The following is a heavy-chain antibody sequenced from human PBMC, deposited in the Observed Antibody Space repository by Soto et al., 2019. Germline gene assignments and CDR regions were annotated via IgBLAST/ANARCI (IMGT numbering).Heavy chain of an antibody. D-gene: IGHD4-4*01. CDR1: GSTFSSYA. V-gene: IGHV3-23*01. J-gene: IGHJ4*02. CDR3: AKDQGSNLPPRPGY. Sequence: GGSLRLSCAASGSTFSSYAMSWVRQAPGKGLEWVSAISGSGGSTYYADSVKGRFTISRDNSKNTLYLQMNSLRAEDTAVYYCAKDQGSNLPPRPGYWGQGTLVTVSS. CDR2: ISGSGGST.